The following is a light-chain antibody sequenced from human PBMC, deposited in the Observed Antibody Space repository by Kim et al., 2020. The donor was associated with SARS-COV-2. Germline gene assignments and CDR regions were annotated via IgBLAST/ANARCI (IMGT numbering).Light chain of an antibody. Sequence: VALVQKARITCQGDSLTIYYANWYQQVQRPAPVLVIYGRNNRPSGIPDRFSGSSSGNTASLTISGAQAEDEADFYCQSRDSGGNILFGGGTQLTVL. CDR1: SLTIYY. V-gene: IGLV3-19*01. CDR3: QSRDSGGNIL. J-gene: IGLJ2*01. CDR2: GRN.